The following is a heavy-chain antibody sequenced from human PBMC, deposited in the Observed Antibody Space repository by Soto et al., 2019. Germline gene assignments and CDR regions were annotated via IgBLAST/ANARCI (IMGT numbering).Heavy chain of an antibody. J-gene: IGHJ4*02. CDR3: ARGEEDYYDSSGYYLFDY. CDR1: GGSISSGGYY. D-gene: IGHD3-22*01. V-gene: IGHV4-30-4*08. CDR2: IYYSGST. Sequence: SETLSLTCTVSGGSISSGGYYWSWIRQHPGKGLEWIGYIYYSGSTYYNPSLKSRVTISVDTSKNQFSLKLSSVTAADTAVYYCARGEEDYYDSSGYYLFDYWGQGTLVTVSS.